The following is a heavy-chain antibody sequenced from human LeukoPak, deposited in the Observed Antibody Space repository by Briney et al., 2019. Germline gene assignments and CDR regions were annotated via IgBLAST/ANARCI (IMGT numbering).Heavy chain of an antibody. J-gene: IGHJ4*02. V-gene: IGHV3-64*01. CDR2: ISSNGGST. CDR1: GFTFSSYA. Sequence: GGSLRLSCAASGFTFSSYAMHWVRQAPEKGLEYVSAISSNGGSTYYANSVKGRFTISRDNSKNTLYLQMGSLRAEDMAVYYCARDREGCSSTSCYNFDYWGQGTLVTVSS. CDR3: ARDREGCSSTSCYNFDY. D-gene: IGHD2-2*02.